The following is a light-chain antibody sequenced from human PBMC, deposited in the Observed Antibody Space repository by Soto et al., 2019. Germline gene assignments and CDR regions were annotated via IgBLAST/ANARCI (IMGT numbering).Light chain of an antibody. Sequence: DIQMTQSPSSLSASVGDRVTITCRASQDISVYLAWYQQKPGKVPKLLIYSASTLQSGVPSRFSGSGSRTDFTLTICSLQPEDVATYCCQKFNTAPLTFGQGTRLEIK. CDR1: QDISVY. CDR3: QKFNTAPLT. CDR2: SAS. V-gene: IGKV1-27*01. J-gene: IGKJ5*01.